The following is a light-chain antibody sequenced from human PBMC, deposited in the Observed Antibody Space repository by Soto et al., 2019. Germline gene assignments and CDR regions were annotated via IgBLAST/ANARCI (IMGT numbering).Light chain of an antibody. J-gene: IGLJ1*01. Sequence: QSALTQPPSVSGAPGQRVTISCTGSSANIGAAYNVDWYQQLPGTAPKLLIYGNNNRPSGVPARFSGSKSGTSASLAIAGLXAEDEGDYYCQSYGSSLSGYVFGTGTKVTVL. V-gene: IGLV1-40*01. CDR2: GNN. CDR1: SANIGAAYN. CDR3: QSYGSSLSGYV.